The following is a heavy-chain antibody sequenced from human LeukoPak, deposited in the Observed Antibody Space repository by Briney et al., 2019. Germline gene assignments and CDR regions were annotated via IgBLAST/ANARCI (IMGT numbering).Heavy chain of an antibody. Sequence: GGSLRLSCAASGFTFGSHAMYWVRQAPGKGLEWVAGIFGSGGSPHYADPVKGRFTISRDNSRNTVYLQINSLRAEDTAVYYCGKTTVGYSSGQKPAWPVDYWGQGTLVTVSS. J-gene: IGHJ4*02. V-gene: IGHV3-23*01. CDR3: GKTTVGYSSGQKPAWPVDY. D-gene: IGHD5-18*01. CDR2: IFGSGGSP. CDR1: GFTFGSHA.